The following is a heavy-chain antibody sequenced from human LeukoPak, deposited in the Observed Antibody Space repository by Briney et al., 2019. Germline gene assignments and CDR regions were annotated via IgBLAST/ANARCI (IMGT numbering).Heavy chain of an antibody. CDR2: IGTAYDT. Sequence: PGGSLRLSCAASGFDFSRSDMHWVRQVTGKGLEWVSGIGTAYDTFYPDSVEGRFTISRENGKNSVYLQVNSLRVDDSAVYYCARTRVTPGIRGLQMRYFDHWGQGTLVTVSS. CDR3: ARTRVTPGIRGLQMRYFDH. CDR1: GFDFSRSD. D-gene: IGHD5-18*01. V-gene: IGHV3-13*01. J-gene: IGHJ4*02.